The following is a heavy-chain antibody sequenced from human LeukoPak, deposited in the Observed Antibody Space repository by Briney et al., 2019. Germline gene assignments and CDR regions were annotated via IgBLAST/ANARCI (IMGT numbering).Heavy chain of an antibody. Sequence: SETLSLTCTGSGGSISSGSYCWSWIRQPAGTGLEWIEHISTSGNTNNNPSLKSRVTITVETSKNQFTLKLSSVTAADTAMYYCARDPGTMLRGSRRGYDGNYYYMDVWGKGTTVTISS. J-gene: IGHJ6*03. CDR3: ARDPGTMLRGSRRGYDGNYYYMDV. D-gene: IGHD3-10*01. V-gene: IGHV4-61*09. CDR2: ISTSGNT. CDR1: GGSISSGSYC.